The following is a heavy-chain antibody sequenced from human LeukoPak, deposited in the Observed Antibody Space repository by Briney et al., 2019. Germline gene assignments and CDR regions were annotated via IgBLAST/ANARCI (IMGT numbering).Heavy chain of an antibody. CDR2: INPNSGGT. CDR1: GYTCTGYY. V-gene: IGHV1-2*06. CDR3: ARRSGNYGWFDP. Sequence: GASVKVSCKASGYTCTGYYMHWVRQAPGQGLEWMGRINPNSGGTNYAQKFQGRVTMTRDTSISTAYMELSRLRSDDTAVYYCARRSGNYGWFDPWGQGTLVTVSS. D-gene: IGHD4-23*01. J-gene: IGHJ5*02.